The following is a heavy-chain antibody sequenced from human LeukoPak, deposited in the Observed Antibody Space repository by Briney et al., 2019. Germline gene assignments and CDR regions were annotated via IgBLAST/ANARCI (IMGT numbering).Heavy chain of an antibody. D-gene: IGHD3-10*02. CDR3: ASQYFLILSLYYFDY. CDR1: GGSISSYY. V-gene: IGHV4-4*07. CDR2: IYTSGST. Sequence: SETLSLTCTVSGGSISSYYWSWIRQPAGKGLEWIGRIYTSGSTNYNPSLKSRVTMSVDTSKNQFSLKLSSVTAADTAVYYCASQYFLILSLYYFDYWGQGTLVTVSS. J-gene: IGHJ4*02.